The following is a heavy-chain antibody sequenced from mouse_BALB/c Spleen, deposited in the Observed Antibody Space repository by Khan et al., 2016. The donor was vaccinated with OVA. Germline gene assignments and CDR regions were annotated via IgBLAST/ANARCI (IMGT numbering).Heavy chain of an antibody. J-gene: IGHJ4*01. V-gene: IGHV6-6*01. CDR3: TPNFVRNYYSMDY. CDR2: IRSKAINHAT. Sequence: EVKLEESGGGLVQPGGSMKLSCAASGFTFSDAWMYWVRQSPERGLEWVAEIRSKAINHATYYAESVRGRFTISRDDSKSSVYLQMTNLRPEDAGIYSYTPNFVRNYYSMDYWGQGTSVTVSS. D-gene: IGHD3-2*02. CDR1: GFTFSDAW.